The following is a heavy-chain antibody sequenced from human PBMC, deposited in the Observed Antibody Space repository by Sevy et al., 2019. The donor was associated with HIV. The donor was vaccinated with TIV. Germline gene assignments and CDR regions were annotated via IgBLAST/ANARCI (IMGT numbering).Heavy chain of an antibody. J-gene: IGHJ4*02. CDR2: ISYDGSNK. D-gene: IGHD2-15*01. Sequence: GGSLRLSCAASVFTFSSYAMHWVRQAPGKGLEWVAVISYDGSNKYYADSVKGRFTISRDNSKNTLYLQMNSLRAEDTAVYYCARESCSGGSCYADYWGQGTLVTVSS. CDR1: VFTFSSYA. V-gene: IGHV3-30-3*01. CDR3: ARESCSGGSCYADY.